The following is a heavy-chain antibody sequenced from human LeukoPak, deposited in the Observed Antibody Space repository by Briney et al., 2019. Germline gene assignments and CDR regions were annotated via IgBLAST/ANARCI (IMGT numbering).Heavy chain of an antibody. Sequence: GGSLRLSCAASGFTFSSYSMNWVRQAPGKGLEWVSYISSSSSTIYYADSVKGRFTISRDNTKNTLYLQMNSLRAEDTAVYYCAKALTVTDAFDIWGQGTVVTVSS. J-gene: IGHJ3*02. CDR3: AKALTVTDAFDI. CDR2: ISSSSSTI. V-gene: IGHV3-48*01. D-gene: IGHD4-17*01. CDR1: GFTFSSYS.